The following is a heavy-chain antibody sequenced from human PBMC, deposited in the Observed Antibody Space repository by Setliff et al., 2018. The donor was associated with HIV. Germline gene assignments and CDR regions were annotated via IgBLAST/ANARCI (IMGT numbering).Heavy chain of an antibody. Sequence: GGSLRLSCAASGFTFSSYAMSWVRQAPGKGLEWVSAISGSGGSTYYADSVKGRFTISRDNSKNTLYLQMNSLIAEDTAVYYCAKDPRGSMVRGLINYFDPWGQGTLVTVSS. V-gene: IGHV3-23*01. CDR3: AKDPRGSMVRGLINYFDP. CDR1: GFTFSSYA. CDR2: ISGSGGST. D-gene: IGHD3-10*01. J-gene: IGHJ5*02.